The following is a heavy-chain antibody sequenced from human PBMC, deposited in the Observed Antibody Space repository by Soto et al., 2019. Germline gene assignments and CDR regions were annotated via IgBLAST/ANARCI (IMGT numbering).Heavy chain of an antibody. J-gene: IGHJ4*02. CDR3: ARDILFDY. CDR1: EYTFTNYA. D-gene: IGHD2-15*01. V-gene: IGHV1-3*01. Sequence: QVQLVQSGAEVKKPGASVKVSCKASEYTFTNYALHWVRQAPGQRLEWMGWINAGNGNTKYSQKFQGRVTITRDTSVSTAYMELSSLRSEDTAVYYCARDILFDYWGQGTLVTVSS. CDR2: INAGNGNT.